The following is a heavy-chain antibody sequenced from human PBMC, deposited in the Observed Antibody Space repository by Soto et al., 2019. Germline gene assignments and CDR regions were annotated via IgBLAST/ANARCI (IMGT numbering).Heavy chain of an antibody. J-gene: IGHJ4*02. V-gene: IGHV3-23*01. CDR1: GFTFSSYA. CDR3: ARRSSSWYFDY. CDR2: ISGSDGST. D-gene: IGHD6-13*01. Sequence: EVQLLESGGGLVQPGGSLRLSCAASGFTFSSYAMNWVRQAPGKGMEWVSVISGSDGSTYYADSVKGPFTISRDNSKNTWNLQMNSLRAEDTAVYYCARRSSSWYFDYWGQGTLVTVSS.